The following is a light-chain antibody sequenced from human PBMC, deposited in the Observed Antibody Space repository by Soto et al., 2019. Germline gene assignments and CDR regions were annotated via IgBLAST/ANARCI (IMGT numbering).Light chain of an antibody. Sequence: DIQMTQSPSSLSASVGDRVTIICRASQSISTYLNWYQQKPGKAPKLLIYAASRLQSGVPSRFSGSGSGTDFTISSSSLEREDFATYYCPQSYSTLFTFGPGTKVDIK. V-gene: IGKV1-39*01. CDR1: QSISTY. CDR3: PQSYSTLFT. CDR2: AAS. J-gene: IGKJ3*01.